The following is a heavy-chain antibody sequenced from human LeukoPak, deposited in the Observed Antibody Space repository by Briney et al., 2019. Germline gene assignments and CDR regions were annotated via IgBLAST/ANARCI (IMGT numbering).Heavy chain of an antibody. CDR2: IIPIFGTA. J-gene: IGHJ6*03. CDR1: GGTFSSYA. D-gene: IGHD1-26*01. V-gene: IGHV1-69*06. Sequence: ASVKVSCKASGGTFSSYAISWVRQAPGQGLEWMGGIIPIFGTANYAQKFQGRVTITADKSTSTAYMELSSLRSEDPAVYYCATRSRSYGDYYYYYMDVWGKGTTVTVSS. CDR3: ATRSRSYGDYYYYYMDV.